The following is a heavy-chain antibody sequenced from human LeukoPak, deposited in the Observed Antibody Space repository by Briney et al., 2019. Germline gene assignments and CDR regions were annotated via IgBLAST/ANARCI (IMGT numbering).Heavy chain of an antibody. V-gene: IGHV3-21*01. CDR3: ARDPGELVGASGFDY. CDR1: GFTFSSYS. D-gene: IGHD1-26*01. J-gene: IGHJ4*02. Sequence: GGSLRLSCAASGFTFSSYSMSWVRQAPGKGLEWVSSISSSSSYIYYADSVKGRFTISRDNAKNSLYLQMNSLRAEDTAVYYCARDPGELVGASGFDYWGQGTLVTVSS. CDR2: ISSSSSYI.